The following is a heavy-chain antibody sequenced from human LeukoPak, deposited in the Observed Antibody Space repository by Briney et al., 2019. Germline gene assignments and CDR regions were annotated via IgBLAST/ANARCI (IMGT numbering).Heavy chain of an antibody. D-gene: IGHD2-2*01. CDR1: GGSTSSSSYY. CDR3: TRQKLGVPAAVDY. CDR2: IYYSGTT. V-gene: IGHV4-39*01. J-gene: IGHJ4*02. Sequence: SETLSLTCTVSGGSTSSSSYYWGWTRHPPGKGLEWIGRIYYSGTTYYNPSLKSRVAISVDTSKNQFSLKLSSVTAADTAVYYCTRQKLGVPAAVDYWGEGTLVTVSS.